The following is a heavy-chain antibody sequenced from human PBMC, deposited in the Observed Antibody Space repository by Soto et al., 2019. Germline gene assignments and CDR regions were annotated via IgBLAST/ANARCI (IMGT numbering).Heavy chain of an antibody. D-gene: IGHD1-26*01. V-gene: IGHV3-33*01. CDR2: IWHDVNNK. CDR1: GFTFSNYG. CDR3: AIDLVGASDSYGLDV. Sequence: GGSLRLSCAASGFTFSNYGMHWVRQAPGKGLEWVAIIWHDVNNKYYADSVRGRFIISRDNSKNRLYLQMNSLRAEDTAVYYCAIDLVGASDSYGLDVWGQGTRVTVSS. J-gene: IGHJ6*02.